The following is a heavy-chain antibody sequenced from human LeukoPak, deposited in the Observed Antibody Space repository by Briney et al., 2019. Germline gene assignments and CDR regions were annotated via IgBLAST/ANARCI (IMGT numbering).Heavy chain of an antibody. D-gene: IGHD4/OR15-4a*01. J-gene: IGHJ5*02. CDR2: ISGSSRHI. CDR1: GFTFSSYT. Sequence: GGSLRLSCAASGFTFSSYTINWVRQPPGKGLEWISSISGSSRHIYYADSVKGRFTIPRDNAKDSLYLQMNSLIAEDTALYYCVRIPNSANFPNWANAWGQGTLVTVSS. V-gene: IGHV3-21*01. CDR3: VRIPNSANFPNWANA.